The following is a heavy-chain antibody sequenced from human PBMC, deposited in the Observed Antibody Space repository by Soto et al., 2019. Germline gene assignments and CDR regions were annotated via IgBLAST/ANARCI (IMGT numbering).Heavy chain of an antibody. CDR2: ISYDGSNK. CDR3: ARGGVATTTYYYYGMDV. J-gene: IGHJ6*02. D-gene: IGHD5-12*01. V-gene: IGHV3-30-3*01. CDR1: GFTFSSYA. Sequence: GGSLRLSCAASGFTFSSYAMHWVRQAPGKGLEWVAVISYDGSNKYYADSVKGRFTISRDNSKNTLYLQMNSLRAEDTAVYYCARGGVATTTYYYYGMDVWGQGTTVTVSS.